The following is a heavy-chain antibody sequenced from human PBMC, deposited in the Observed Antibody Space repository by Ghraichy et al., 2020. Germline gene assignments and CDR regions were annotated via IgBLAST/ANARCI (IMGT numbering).Heavy chain of an antibody. CDR3: ASGAAAAGMGS. CDR1: GDSVSSNSAV. J-gene: IGHJ5*02. Sequence: SQTLSLTCGISGDSVSSNSAVWYWIRQSPSRGLEWLGRTYYRSKWFNDYAVSVKSRISINPDTSKNQFSLQLNSATPEDTAVYYCASGAAAAGMGSWGQGTLVTVSS. D-gene: IGHD6-13*01. CDR2: TYYRSKWFN. V-gene: IGHV6-1*01.